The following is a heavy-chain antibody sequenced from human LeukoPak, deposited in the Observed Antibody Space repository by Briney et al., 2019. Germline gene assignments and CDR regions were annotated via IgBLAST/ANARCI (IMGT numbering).Heavy chain of an antibody. CDR2: LNPNSGDT. V-gene: IGHV1-2*02. J-gene: IGHJ4*02. Sequence: ASVKGSSTTSGYTFSVYYIRMLRQTPGQGLEWMGWLNPNSGDTNHAQIFQGRVTLTRDTSISTAYMELSSLRSDDSAVYYCAGEYCSGDNCLQGFENWGQRNLVSVSS. D-gene: IGHD2-15*01. CDR1: GYTFSVYY. CDR3: AGEYCSGDNCLQGFEN.